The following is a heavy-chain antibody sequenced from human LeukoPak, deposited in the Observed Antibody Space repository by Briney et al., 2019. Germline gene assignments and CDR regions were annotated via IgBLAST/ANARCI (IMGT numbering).Heavy chain of an antibody. J-gene: IGHJ5*02. CDR2: ISPSGTDI. V-gene: IGHV3-11*01. CDR1: GFTFTDTY. D-gene: IGHD3-22*01. Sequence: PGGSLRLSCAVSGFTFTDTYMTWIRQAPGKGLESLSYISPSGTDISYADSVKGRFTISRDNAKNSLYLQMNSLRAEDTAVYYCAKGPMIVVVIPEYNWFDPWGQGTLVTVSS. CDR3: AKGPMIVVVIPEYNWFDP.